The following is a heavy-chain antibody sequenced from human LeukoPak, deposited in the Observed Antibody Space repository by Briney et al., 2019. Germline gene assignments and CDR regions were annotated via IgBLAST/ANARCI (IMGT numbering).Heavy chain of an antibody. J-gene: IGHJ4*02. V-gene: IGHV4-34*01. CDR2: INHSGST. CDR1: GGSFSGYY. D-gene: IGHD1-26*01. Sequence: KSSETLSLTCAVYGGSFSGYYWSWIRQPPGKGLEWIGEINHSGSTNYNPSLKSRVTISVDTSKNQFSLKLSSVTAADTAVYYCARWGPRRNEWVFDYWGQGTLVTVSS. CDR3: ARWGPRRNEWVFDY.